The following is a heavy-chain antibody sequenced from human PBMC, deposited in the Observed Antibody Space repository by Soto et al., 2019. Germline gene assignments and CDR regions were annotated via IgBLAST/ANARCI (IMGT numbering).Heavy chain of an antibody. Sequence: QVQLVQSGAEVKKPGASVKVSYKASGYTFTSYDINWVRQATGQGLEWMGWMNPNSGNTGYAQKFQGRVTMTRNTSISTAYMEVSSLRSEDTAVYYCARLNWHYLGYYYSMDVWGQGTTVTVSS. CDR2: MNPNSGNT. D-gene: IGHD1-7*01. J-gene: IGHJ6*02. CDR3: ARLNWHYLGYYYSMDV. V-gene: IGHV1-8*01. CDR1: GYTFTSYD.